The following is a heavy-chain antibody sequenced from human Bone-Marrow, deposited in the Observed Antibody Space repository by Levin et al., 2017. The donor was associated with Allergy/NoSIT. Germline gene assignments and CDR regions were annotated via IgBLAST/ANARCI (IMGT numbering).Heavy chain of an antibody. Sequence: SETLSLTCAISGASLSTNGVAWNWIRQSPSRGLEWLGRTYYRSRWSSDYAVSVKSRITINPDTSKNQFSLLLNSVTPEDTAVYYCARGRVSAFDYWGQGTLVTVSS. J-gene: IGHJ4*02. CDR1: GASLSTNGVA. CDR3: ARGRVSAFDY. D-gene: IGHD2-2*01. CDR2: TYYRSRWSS. V-gene: IGHV6-1*01.